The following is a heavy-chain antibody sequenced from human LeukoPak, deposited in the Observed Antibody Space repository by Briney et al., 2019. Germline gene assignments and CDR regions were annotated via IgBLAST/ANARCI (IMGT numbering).Heavy chain of an antibody. J-gene: IGHJ5*02. CDR1: GVSTSSGY. V-gene: IGHV4-4*07. D-gene: IGHD3-10*01. Sequence: SETLSLTCTVSGVSTSSGYWSWIRQPAGKGLEWMGRISTSVPTYYNPSLKSRVTMSLDTSENQVSLKVNSVTAADTAVYYCARGYGSGSYSTWGQGTLVTVSS. CDR3: ARGYGSGSYST. CDR2: ISTSVPT.